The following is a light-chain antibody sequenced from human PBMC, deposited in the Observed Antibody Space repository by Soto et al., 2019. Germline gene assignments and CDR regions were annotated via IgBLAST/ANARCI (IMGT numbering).Light chain of an antibody. CDR1: QSVSRY. J-gene: IGKJ5*01. CDR2: DAF. CDR3: QHRSKCTYT. V-gene: IGKV3-11*01. Sequence: WTRSPVKVSMCAGERATLCCRASQSVSRYLAWYQQKPDQAPRLLIYDAFNRATGTPARFSGSGSGTDSTLTISCLEPEDFVVYCCQHRSKCTYTLGQGTRLDI.